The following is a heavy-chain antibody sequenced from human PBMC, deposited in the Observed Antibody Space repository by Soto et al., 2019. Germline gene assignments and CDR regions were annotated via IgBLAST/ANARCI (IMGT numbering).Heavy chain of an antibody. J-gene: IGHJ3*02. CDR3: ARGSGSSWYRVGMAFDI. Sequence: GGSLRLSCAASGFTFSSYDMHWVRQATGKGLEWVSAIGTAGDTYYPGSVKGRFTISRENAKNSLYLQMNSLRAGDTAVYYCARGSGSSWYRVGMAFDIWGQGTMVIVSS. D-gene: IGHD6-13*01. V-gene: IGHV3-13*04. CDR1: GFTFSSYD. CDR2: IGTAGDT.